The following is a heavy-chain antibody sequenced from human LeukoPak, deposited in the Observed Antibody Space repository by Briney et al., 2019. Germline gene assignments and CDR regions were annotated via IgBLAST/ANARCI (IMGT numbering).Heavy chain of an antibody. D-gene: IGHD3-10*01. J-gene: IGHJ4*02. CDR2: ISYDVSNK. V-gene: IGHV3-30-3*01. Sequence: GGSLRLSCAASGFTLSSYDMHWVRQAPGKGLEWVAVISYDVSNKYYADSVKGRFTISRDNSKNTLYMKMNSLRAEDTAVYCCASGNYYGSGGLDYWGQGTLVTVSS. CDR1: GFTLSSYD. CDR3: ASGNYYGSGGLDY.